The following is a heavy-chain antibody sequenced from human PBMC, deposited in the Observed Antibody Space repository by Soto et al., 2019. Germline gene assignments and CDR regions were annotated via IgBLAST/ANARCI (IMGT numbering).Heavy chain of an antibody. CDR2: IYTSGGT. Sequence: QVQLQESGPGLVKPWETLSLTCTVSGGSFSSFYWSWIRQPAGKGLEWIGRIYTSGGTNYNPSLKSRVAMSVDTSKKKFSLKLSSVTAAATAVYYCARGAAAGVDYGMDVWGRGTTVTVSS. V-gene: IGHV4-4*07. J-gene: IGHJ6*02. CDR1: GGSFSSFY. D-gene: IGHD6-25*01. CDR3: ARGAAAGVDYGMDV.